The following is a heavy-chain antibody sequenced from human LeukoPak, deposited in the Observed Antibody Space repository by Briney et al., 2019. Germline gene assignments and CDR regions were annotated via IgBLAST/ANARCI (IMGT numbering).Heavy chain of an antibody. J-gene: IGHJ4*02. D-gene: IGHD5-18*01. CDR1: GFTVSSNY. V-gene: IGHV3-53*01. CDR3: ARGGAMVMGFDY. CDR2: IYSGGST. Sequence: GGSLRLSSAASGFTVSSNYMSWVRQAPGKGLEWVSVIYSGGSTYYADSVKGRFTISRDNSKNTLYLQMNSLRAEDTAVYYCARGGAMVMGFDYWGQGTLVTVSS.